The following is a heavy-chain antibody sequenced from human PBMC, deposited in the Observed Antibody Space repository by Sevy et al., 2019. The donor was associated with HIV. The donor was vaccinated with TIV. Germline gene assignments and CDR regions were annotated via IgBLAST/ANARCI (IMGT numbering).Heavy chain of an antibody. CDR1: GFTVSSNY. CDR2: IYSGGST. V-gene: IGHV3-66*02. CDR3: AREGRGAFDI. Sequence: GESLKISCAASGFTVSSNYMSWVRQAPGKGLEWVSVIYSGGSTYYADSVKGRFTISRDNSKNTLYLQMNSLRAEDTAVYYCAREGRGAFDIWGQGTMVTVSS. J-gene: IGHJ3*02.